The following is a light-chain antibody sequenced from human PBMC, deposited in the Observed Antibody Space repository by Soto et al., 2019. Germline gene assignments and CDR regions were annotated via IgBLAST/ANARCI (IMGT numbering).Light chain of an antibody. CDR1: QSVSTK. CDR2: GAS. Sequence: EIALTQSPATLSVSPGERATLSCRASQSVSTKLAWYHQKFGQAPRLLIYGASTRATGIPARFSGSGSGTDFTLTISSLQSEDSAVYYCQQYSDWPPWTFGQGTKVEIK. V-gene: IGKV3D-15*01. J-gene: IGKJ1*01. CDR3: QQYSDWPPWT.